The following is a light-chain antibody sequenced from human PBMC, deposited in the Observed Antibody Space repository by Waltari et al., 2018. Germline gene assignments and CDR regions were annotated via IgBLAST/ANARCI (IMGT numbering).Light chain of an antibody. CDR2: GNN. J-gene: IGLJ2*01. CDR3: AAWDDSLYGRV. Sequence: QSVLTQPPSASGTPGQTVSISCSGGSSNIAVNTVNWYQQLPGMAPKLLINGNNQRPAGVPDRFSGSKYGTSASLAISGLQSEDEADYYCAAWDDSLYGRVFGGGTKLTVL. CDR1: SSNIAVNT. V-gene: IGLV1-44*01.